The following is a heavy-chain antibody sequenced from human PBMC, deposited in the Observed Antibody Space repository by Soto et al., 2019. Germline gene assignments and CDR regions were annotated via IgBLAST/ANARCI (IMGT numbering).Heavy chain of an antibody. J-gene: IGHJ4*02. Sequence: SETLSLTCAVSSGSISSSNWWSWVRQPPGKGLEWIGEIYHSGSTNYNPSLKSRVTISVDKSKNQFSLKLSSVTAADTAVYYCVRRNRLGYCSGGSCSYLFDYWGQGTLVTVPQ. V-gene: IGHV4-4*02. CDR2: IYHSGST. CDR3: VRRNRLGYCSGGSCSYLFDY. D-gene: IGHD2-15*01. CDR1: SGSISSSNW.